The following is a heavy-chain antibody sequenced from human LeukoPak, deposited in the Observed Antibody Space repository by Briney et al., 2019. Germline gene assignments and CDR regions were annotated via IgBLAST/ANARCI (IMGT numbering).Heavy chain of an antibody. V-gene: IGHV3-23*01. D-gene: IGHD3-10*01. J-gene: IGHJ4*02. Sequence: GGSLRLSCAASGFAFSSFAMTRVRQAPGKGLEWVSTIVRSGDTTYYTDSVKGRFTVSRDNSKNTLFLQMNSSRAEDTAVYYCAKDAVAPGSSGDFFDYWGLGTLVTVSS. CDR1: GFAFSSFA. CDR2: IVRSGDTT. CDR3: AKDAVAPGSSGDFFDY.